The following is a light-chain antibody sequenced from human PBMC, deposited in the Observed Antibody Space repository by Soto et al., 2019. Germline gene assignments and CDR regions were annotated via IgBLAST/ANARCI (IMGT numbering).Light chain of an antibody. V-gene: IGLV2-14*01. J-gene: IGLJ1*01. Sequence: QSVLTQPASVSFSPGQSITISCTGTSSDVGAYNYVSLYQQRPGKAPQLMIYEVNNRPSGVSHRFSGSKSGNTASLTISGLQAEDESDYYCSSYTTSSTLVFGTGTKVTVL. CDR2: EVN. CDR1: SSDVGAYNY. CDR3: SSYTTSSTLV.